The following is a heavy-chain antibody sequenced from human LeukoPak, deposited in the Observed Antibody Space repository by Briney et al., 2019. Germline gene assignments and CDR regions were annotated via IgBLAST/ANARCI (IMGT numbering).Heavy chain of an antibody. J-gene: IGHJ4*02. V-gene: IGHV4-59*01. CDR3: ARAGYYGSGSYYHY. D-gene: IGHD3-10*01. CDR1: GGSISSYY. CDR2: IYYSGST. Sequence: PSETLSLTXTVSGGSISSYYWSWIRQPPGKGVEWIGYIYYSGSTNYNPSLKSRVTISVDTSKNQFSLKLSSVTAADTAVYYCARAGYYGSGSYYHYWGQGTLVTVSS.